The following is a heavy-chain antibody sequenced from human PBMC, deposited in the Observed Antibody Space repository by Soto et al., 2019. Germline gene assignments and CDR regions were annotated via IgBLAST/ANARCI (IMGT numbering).Heavy chain of an antibody. J-gene: IGHJ4*02. CDR2: ISSGRGATI. Sequence: EVQLVESGGGLVQPGGSLRLSCAASRFTFRYYAMNWVRQAPGKGLEWVSGISSGRGATIRYAESVQGRFSISRDNSKNTLFLQMNNLRVDDTALYYCAKDQGEGGDYENLRPSDWGLGILVTVSS. CDR3: AKDQGEGGDYENLRPSD. D-gene: IGHD4-17*01. CDR1: RFTFRYYA. V-gene: IGHV3-23*04.